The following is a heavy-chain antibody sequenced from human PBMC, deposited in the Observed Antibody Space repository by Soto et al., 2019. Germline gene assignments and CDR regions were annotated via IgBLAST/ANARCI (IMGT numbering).Heavy chain of an antibody. V-gene: IGHV1-3*01. J-gene: IGHJ5*02. CDR3: ARDYYDSSGLNWFDP. CDR1: GGTFSSYA. D-gene: IGHD3-22*01. CDR2: INAGNGNT. Sequence: ASVKVSCKASGGTFSSYAISWVRQAPGQRLEWMGWINAGNGNTKYSQKFQGRVTITRDTSASTAYMELSSLRSEDTAVYYCARDYYDSSGLNWFDPWGQGTLVTVSS.